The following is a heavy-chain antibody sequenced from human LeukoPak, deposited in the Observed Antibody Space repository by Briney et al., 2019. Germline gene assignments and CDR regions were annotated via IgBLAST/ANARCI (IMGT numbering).Heavy chain of an antibody. J-gene: IGHJ4*02. V-gene: IGHV1-46*01. CDR3: ARDEGGLFDY. CDR1: GYTFTSYY. D-gene: IGHD2-15*01. Sequence: ASVKVSCKASGYTFTSYYMHWVRQAPGRGLEWMGIINHSGGSTSYAQKFQGTVTMPRGMSTRPVYMELSSLRSEDTAVYYCARDEGGLFDYWGQGTLVTVSS. CDR2: INHSGGST.